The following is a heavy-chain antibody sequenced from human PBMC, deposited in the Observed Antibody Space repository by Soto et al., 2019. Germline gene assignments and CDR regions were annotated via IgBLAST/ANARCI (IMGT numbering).Heavy chain of an antibody. CDR3: ARGPYSNYAHYFDY. CDR1: GYTFTGYY. D-gene: IGHD4-4*01. CDR2: INPNSGGT. V-gene: IGHV1-2*04. Sequence: ASVKVSCKASGYTFTGYYMHWVRQAPGQGLEWMGWINPNSGGTNYAQKFQGWVTMTRDTSISTAYMELSRLRSDDTAVYYCARGPYSNYAHYFDYWGQGTLVTVPQ. J-gene: IGHJ4*02.